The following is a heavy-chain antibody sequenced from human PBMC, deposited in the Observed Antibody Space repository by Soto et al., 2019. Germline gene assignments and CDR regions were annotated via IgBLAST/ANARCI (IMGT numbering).Heavy chain of an antibody. CDR2: INPSGGST. J-gene: IGHJ6*02. D-gene: IGHD3-3*01. Sequence: RASVKVSCKASGYTFTSYYMHWVRQAPGQGLEWMGIINPSGGSTSYAQKFQGRVTMTRDTSTSTVYMELSSLRSEDTAVYYCARAADYYDFWSGYSNHYYYYGMDVWGQGTTVTVSS. CDR1: GYTFTSYY. V-gene: IGHV1-46*01. CDR3: ARAADYYDFWSGYSNHYYYYGMDV.